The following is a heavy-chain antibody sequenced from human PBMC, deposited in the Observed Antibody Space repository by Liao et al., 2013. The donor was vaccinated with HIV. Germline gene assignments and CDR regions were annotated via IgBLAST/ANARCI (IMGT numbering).Heavy chain of an antibody. CDR3: TRVGDCGGDCADQYFHL. CDR1: GGPISSSGYY. J-gene: IGHJ4*02. D-gene: IGHD2-21*01. V-gene: IGHV4-39*07. CDR2: IYYGGTT. Sequence: QLQLQESGPGLVKPSETLSLTCTVSGGPISSSGYYWGWIRQPPGKGLEWIGSIYYGGTTYYNPSLRSRVTISIDSSTKQFSLKMTSVTAADTAIYFCTRVGDCGGDCADQYFHLWGQGTLVAVSS.